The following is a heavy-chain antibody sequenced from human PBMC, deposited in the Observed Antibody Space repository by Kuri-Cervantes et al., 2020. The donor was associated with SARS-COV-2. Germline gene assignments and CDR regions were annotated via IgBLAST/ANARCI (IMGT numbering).Heavy chain of an antibody. D-gene: IGHD3-22*01. Sequence: ASVKVSCKASGYTFTSYGISWVRQAPGQGLEWMGWISAYNGNTNYAQKLQGRVTMTTDTSTSTAYMELRSLRSDDTAVYYCAGDPMWSRYYYDSSGSYYFDYWGQGTLVTVSS. V-gene: IGHV1-18*01. CDR3: AGDPMWSRYYYDSSGSYYFDY. J-gene: IGHJ4*02. CDR1: GYTFTSYG. CDR2: ISAYNGNT.